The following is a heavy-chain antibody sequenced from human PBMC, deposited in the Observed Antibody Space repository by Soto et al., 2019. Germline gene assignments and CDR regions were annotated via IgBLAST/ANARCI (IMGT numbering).Heavy chain of an antibody. CDR1: GGTFSSYA. D-gene: IGHD5-18*01. V-gene: IGHV1-69*13. CDR3: AREAFVDTAMAFFDY. Sequence: GASVKVSCKASGGTFSSYAISWVRQAPGQGLEWMGGIIPIFGTANYAQKFQGRVTITADESTSTAYMELSSLRSEDTAVYYCAREAFVDTAMAFFDYWGQGTLVTVSS. J-gene: IGHJ4*02. CDR2: IIPIFGTA.